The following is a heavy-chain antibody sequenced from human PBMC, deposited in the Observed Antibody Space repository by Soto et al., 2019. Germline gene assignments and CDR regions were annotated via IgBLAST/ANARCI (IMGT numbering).Heavy chain of an antibody. J-gene: IGHJ4*02. D-gene: IGHD2-21*02. CDR2: IWHDGSNE. CDR1: GFPFNNYA. Sequence: PGGSLRLSCAGSGFPFNNYAMHWVRQAPGKGLEWVAVIWHDGSNEHYADSVKGRFRIARDNSNNTLYLQMNSLRGEDTALYYCARDDVSMVTTFLDYWGLGTLVTVSS. V-gene: IGHV3-33*01. CDR3: ARDDVSMVTTFLDY.